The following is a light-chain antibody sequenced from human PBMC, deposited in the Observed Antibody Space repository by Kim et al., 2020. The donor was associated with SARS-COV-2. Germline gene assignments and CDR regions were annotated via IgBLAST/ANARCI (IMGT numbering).Light chain of an antibody. J-gene: IGKJ4*01. CDR1: QDISDY. V-gene: IGKV1-16*02. CDR2: AAS. CDR3: QQYKDYPLT. Sequence: SAAGGDRVTITWRASQDISDYLAWFQQKPGEAPKPLISAASSLHSGVPPNFSGSGSGTEFTLTITSLQPEDFATYYCQQYKDYPLTFGGGTKLEI.